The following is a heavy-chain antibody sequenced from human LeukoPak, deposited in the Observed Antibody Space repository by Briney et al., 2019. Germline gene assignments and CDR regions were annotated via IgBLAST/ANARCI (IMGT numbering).Heavy chain of an antibody. V-gene: IGHV3-11*04. CDR1: GFTFSNYY. J-gene: IGHJ6*03. Sequence: GGSLRLSCAASGFTFSNYYMTWIRQAPGKGLEWVSYISNSGRTIYYADSVKGRFTISRDNAKSSLFLQITSLTVEDLAVYYCARIIAVAPYYYYYMDVWGRGTAVAVSS. CDR3: ARIIAVAPYYYYYMDV. CDR2: ISNSGRTI. D-gene: IGHD6-19*01.